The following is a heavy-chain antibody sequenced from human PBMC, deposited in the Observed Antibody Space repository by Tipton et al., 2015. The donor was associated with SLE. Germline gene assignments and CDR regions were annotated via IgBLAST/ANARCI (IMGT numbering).Heavy chain of an antibody. J-gene: IGHJ4*02. CDR2: VYYTGST. Sequence: TLSLTCTVSGGSISPFSWTWIRQPPGKGLEWIGLVYYTGSTNYNPSLKSRVTMSVDTSKSQFSLKLSSVTAADTAVYYCARHYDSLTPFDYWGQGTLVTVSS. V-gene: IGHV4-59*01. CDR3: ARHYDSLTPFDY. D-gene: IGHD3-22*01. CDR1: GGSISPFS.